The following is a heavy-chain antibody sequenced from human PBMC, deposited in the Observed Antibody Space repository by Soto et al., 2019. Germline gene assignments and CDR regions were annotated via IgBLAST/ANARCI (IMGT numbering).Heavy chain of an antibody. V-gene: IGHV4-31*03. CDR1: GGSISTGGYY. CDR3: ARDPAP. Sequence: QVQLQESGPGLVKPSQTLSLTCTVSGGSISTGGYYWSWIRQHPGKGLEWIGYIYNSATPYYNPSLKSRVTISVDTSKNQFSLKLSSVPVADTAVYYCARDPAPWGQGALVTVSS. J-gene: IGHJ5*02. CDR2: IYNSATP.